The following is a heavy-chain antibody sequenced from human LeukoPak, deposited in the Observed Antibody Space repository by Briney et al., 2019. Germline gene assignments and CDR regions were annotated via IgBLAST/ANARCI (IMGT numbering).Heavy chain of an antibody. J-gene: IGHJ3*02. Sequence: ASVKVSCKTSGYTFTGYYIQWVRQAPGQGLEWMGYINPTSGGTNYAQEFQGRVTMTRDTSISTAYMGLSRLTSDDTAVYYCARGEMITFGGVIVISTFDIWGQGTMVTVS. D-gene: IGHD3-16*02. CDR2: INPTSGGT. CDR1: GYTFTGYY. V-gene: IGHV1-2*02. CDR3: ARGEMITFGGVIVISTFDI.